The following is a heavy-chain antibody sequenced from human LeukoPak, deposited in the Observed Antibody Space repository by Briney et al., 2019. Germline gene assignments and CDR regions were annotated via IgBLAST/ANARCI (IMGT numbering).Heavy chain of an antibody. CDR2: MYYSGST. CDR1: GGSISSGDYY. V-gene: IGHV4-39*07. J-gene: IGHJ6*02. Sequence: SETLSLTCTVSGGSISSGDYYWGWIRQSPGKGLEWIGSMYYSGSTYYNPSLKSRVTISVDTSKNQFSLKLSSVTAADTAVYYCARVVKSIAAAGRGGDYYYGMDVWGQGTTVTVSS. CDR3: ARVVKSIAAAGRGGDYYYGMDV. D-gene: IGHD6-13*01.